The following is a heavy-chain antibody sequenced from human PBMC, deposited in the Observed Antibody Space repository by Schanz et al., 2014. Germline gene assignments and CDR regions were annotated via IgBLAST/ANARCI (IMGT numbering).Heavy chain of an antibody. V-gene: IGHV3-23*01. J-gene: IGHJ4*02. CDR2: INTGVNT. CDR3: AKSQGSSFDS. CDR1: GFSFSSYA. D-gene: IGHD6-13*01. Sequence: DVQLLESGGGLVQPGGSLRLSCATSGFSFSSYAINWVRQAPGKGLEWVSAINTGVNTYYADSVRGRFTMSRDNSKNTLYLQMNSLRAEDTAVYYCAKSQGSSFDSWGQGTLVTVSS.